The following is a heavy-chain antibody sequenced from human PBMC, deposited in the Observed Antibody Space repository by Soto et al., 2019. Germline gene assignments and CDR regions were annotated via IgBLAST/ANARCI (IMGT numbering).Heavy chain of an antibody. D-gene: IGHD6-19*01. V-gene: IGHV3-23*01. CDR2: ISGSGDST. CDR1: GFTFSSNA. J-gene: IGHJ4*02. Sequence: EVQLLESGGGLVQPGGSLRLSCAASGFTFSSNAMSWVRQAPGKGPEWVSAISGSGDSTYYADSVTGRFTISRDKSKNTLYLQMNSRRAEDSAVYYCAKDLRLDYFDYWGQGTLVTVSS. CDR3: AKDLRLDYFDY.